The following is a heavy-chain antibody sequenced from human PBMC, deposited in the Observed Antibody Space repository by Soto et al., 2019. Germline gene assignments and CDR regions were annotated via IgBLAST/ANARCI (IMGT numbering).Heavy chain of an antibody. D-gene: IGHD1-1*01. Sequence: QVQVVESGGGVVQPGRSLRLSCAASGFTVSGYGMHWVRQAPGKGLEWVALISYDGSKKDYADSVKGRFTISRDNSKNTLYLQMNSLRAEDTAVYYCVRCWGTGDGSNLGYNWFDPWGQGTLVTVSS. CDR3: VRCWGTGDGSNLGYNWFDP. J-gene: IGHJ5*02. V-gene: IGHV3-30*03. CDR2: ISYDGSKK. CDR1: GFTVSGYG.